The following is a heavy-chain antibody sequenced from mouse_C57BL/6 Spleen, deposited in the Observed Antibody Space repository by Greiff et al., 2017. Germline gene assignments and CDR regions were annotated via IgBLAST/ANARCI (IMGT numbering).Heavy chain of an antibody. CDR3: ARSYYYGSSTDYYAMDY. CDR2: FTMYSDAT. D-gene: IGHD1-1*01. CDR1: YFAFMASA. Sequence: LQQSGAELVRPGSSVKLSCKDSYFAFMASAMHWVKQRPGHGLEWIGSFTMYSDATEYSENFKGKATLTANTSSSTAYMELSSLTSEDSAVXYCARSYYYGSSTDYYAMDYWGQGTSVTGSS. J-gene: IGHJ4*01. V-gene: IGHV1-49*01.